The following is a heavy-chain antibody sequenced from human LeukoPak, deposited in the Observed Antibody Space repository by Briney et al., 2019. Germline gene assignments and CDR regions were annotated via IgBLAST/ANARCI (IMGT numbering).Heavy chain of an antibody. V-gene: IGHV3-21*01. J-gene: IGHJ4*02. CDR1: GFTFSNYN. CDR3: AGAGNGDY. D-gene: IGHD2-8*01. CDR2: VSSGSSYI. Sequence: GGSLRLSCAASGFTFSNYNMNWVRQAPGKGLEWVSSVSSGSSYIYYADSVKGRFTISRDNAKNSLYLQMNSPRAEDTAVYYCAGAGNGDYWGQGTLVTVSS.